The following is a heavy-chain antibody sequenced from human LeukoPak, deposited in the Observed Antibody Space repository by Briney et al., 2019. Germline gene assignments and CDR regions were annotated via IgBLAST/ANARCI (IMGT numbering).Heavy chain of an antibody. Sequence: ASVKVSCKASGYTFTSYDINWVRQAPGQGLEWMGWMNPNSGNTDYAQKFQGRATITRNTSISTAYMELSSLRSEDTAVYYCATIGYSGVYWGQGTLVTVSS. D-gene: IGHD1-26*01. CDR1: GYTFTSYD. V-gene: IGHV1-8*02. J-gene: IGHJ4*02. CDR2: MNPNSGNT. CDR3: ATIGYSGVY.